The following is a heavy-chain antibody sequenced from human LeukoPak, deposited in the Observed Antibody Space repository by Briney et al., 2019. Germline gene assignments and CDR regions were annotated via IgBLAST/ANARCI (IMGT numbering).Heavy chain of an antibody. CDR1: GFTFTSSA. CDR2: IVVGSGNT. D-gene: IGHD3-10*01. Sequence: SVKVSCKASGFTFTSSAMQWVRRARGQRLEWIGWIVVGSGNTNYAQKFQERVTITRDMSTSTAYMELSSLRSEDTAVYYCAAPDYGSGSYSEYWGQGTLVTVSS. CDR3: AAPDYGSGSYSEY. J-gene: IGHJ4*02. V-gene: IGHV1-58*02.